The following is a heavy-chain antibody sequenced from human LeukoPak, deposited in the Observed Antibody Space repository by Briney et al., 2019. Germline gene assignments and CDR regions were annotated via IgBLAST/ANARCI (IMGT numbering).Heavy chain of an antibody. V-gene: IGHV4-4*07. CDR1: GGSISSYY. D-gene: IGHD3-9*01. Sequence: SETLSLTCTVSGGSISSYYWSWIRQPAGKGLEWIGRIYTSGSTNYNPSLKSRVTMSVDTSKNQFSLKLSSVTAADTAVYCCARDFTYYDILTGYYRSYYFDYWGQGTLVTVSS. J-gene: IGHJ4*02. CDR3: ARDFTYYDILTGYYRSYYFDY. CDR2: IYTSGST.